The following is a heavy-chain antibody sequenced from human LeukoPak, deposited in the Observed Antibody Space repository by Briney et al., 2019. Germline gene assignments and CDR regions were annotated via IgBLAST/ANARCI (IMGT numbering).Heavy chain of an antibody. V-gene: IGHV4-39*01. CDR3: ARQYEQWLLPYHYDS. CDR2: IYYSGST. CDR1: GGSISSSSYY. J-gene: IGHJ4*02. D-gene: IGHD3-22*01. Sequence: SETLSLTCTVSGGSISSSSYYWGWIRQPPGKGLEWIGSIYYSGSTYYNPSLKSRVTISIDTSKNQFSLKLTSVTAADTAVYYCARQYEQWLLPYHYDSWGQGTLVTVSS.